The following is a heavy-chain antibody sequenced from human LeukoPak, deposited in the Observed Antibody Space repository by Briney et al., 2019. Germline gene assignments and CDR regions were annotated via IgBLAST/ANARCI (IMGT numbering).Heavy chain of an antibody. CDR1: GFPFSVYE. J-gene: IGHJ4*02. CDR3: ALLAVASDFDY. CDR2: IASSGTIK. D-gene: IGHD6-19*01. V-gene: IGHV3-48*03. Sequence: PGGSLRLSCVVSGFPFSVYEMNWVRQAPGKGLEWVSNIASSGTIKYYADSVKGRFSISRDNAKSSLYLQMNSLRVEDTAVYYCALLAVASDFDYWGQEALVTVSS.